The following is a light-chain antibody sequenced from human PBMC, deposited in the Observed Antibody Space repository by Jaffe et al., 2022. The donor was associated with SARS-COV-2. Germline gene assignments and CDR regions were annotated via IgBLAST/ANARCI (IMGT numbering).Light chain of an antibody. J-gene: IGLJ3*02. V-gene: IGLV2-14*02. CDR3: SSHRRGGTWV. Sequence: QSALTQPASVSGSPGQSITISCTGTSSDVGSYNLISWYQQHPGKAPKLMIYEGSKRPSGVSNRFSGSKSGNTASMTISGFQAEDEADYYCSSHRRGGTWVFGGGTKLTVL. CDR1: SSDVGSYNL. CDR2: EGS.